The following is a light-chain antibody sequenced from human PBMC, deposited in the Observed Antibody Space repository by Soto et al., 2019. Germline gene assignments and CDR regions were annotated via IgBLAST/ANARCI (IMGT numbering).Light chain of an antibody. CDR1: SRDGGGYNY. J-gene: IGLJ1*01. CDR3: SSYKSDTTYV. CDR2: DVS. V-gene: IGLV2-14*01. Sequence: HSVLTQPASVSGSPGQSITISCPGTSRDGGGYNYVSWYQENPGKAPKLMIYDVSNRPSGVSNRFSGSKSGNTASLTISGLQADDEADSSSSSYKSDTTYVFGTGTMVPVL.